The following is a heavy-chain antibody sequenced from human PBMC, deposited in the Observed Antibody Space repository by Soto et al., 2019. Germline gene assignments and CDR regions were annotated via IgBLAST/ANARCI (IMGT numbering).Heavy chain of an antibody. J-gene: IGHJ6*02. CDR1: GDSVTSVSDY. CDR2: IYYSGSA. V-gene: IGHV4-61*01. D-gene: IGHD3-10*01. CDR3: ARGVGFGYYYYHLDL. Sequence: QVQLQESGPGLVKPSETLSLTCTVSGDSVTSVSDYRRWIRQPPGNGLEWIGYIYYSGSADYNPSLGSRVTISIDTSKNQFSLKLTSVTAADTAVYYCARGVGFGYYYYHLDLWGQGTTVTVSS.